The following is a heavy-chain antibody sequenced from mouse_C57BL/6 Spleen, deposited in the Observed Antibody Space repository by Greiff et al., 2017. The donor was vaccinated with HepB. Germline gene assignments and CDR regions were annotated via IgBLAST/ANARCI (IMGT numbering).Heavy chain of an antibody. CDR1: GYSFTGYY. D-gene: IGHD2-5*01. Sequence: QLKESGPELVKPGASVKISCKASGYSFTGYYMNWVKQSPEKSLEWIGEINPSTGGTTYNQKFKAKATLTVDKSSSTAYMQLKSLTSEDSAVYYCARFYYSNYGYAMDYWGQGTSVTVSS. J-gene: IGHJ4*01. V-gene: IGHV1-42*01. CDR2: INPSTGGT. CDR3: ARFYYSNYGYAMDY.